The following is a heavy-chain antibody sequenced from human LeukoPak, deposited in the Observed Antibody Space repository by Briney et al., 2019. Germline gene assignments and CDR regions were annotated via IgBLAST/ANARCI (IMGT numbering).Heavy chain of an antibody. D-gene: IGHD6-6*01. CDR3: ARGPNSNWSGLDF. CDR1: GFTFSSYA. V-gene: IGHV3-30-3*01. CDR2: ISYDGSNK. J-gene: IGHJ4*02. Sequence: GRSLRLSCAASGFTFSSYAMHWVRQAPGKGLEWVAVISYDGSNKYYADSVKGRFTISRDNAKNTLYLQVNNLRAEDTAVYYCARGPNSNWSGLDFWGQGTLLTISS.